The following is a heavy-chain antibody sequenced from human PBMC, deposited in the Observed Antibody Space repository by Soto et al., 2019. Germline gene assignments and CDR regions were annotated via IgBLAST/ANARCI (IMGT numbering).Heavy chain of an antibody. J-gene: IGHJ4*02. Sequence: ASVKVSCKASGYTFTNYAIHWVRQAPGQRLEWMGWINAGNGKTKYSQNFQGRVTITRDTSASIVYMEVNSLRSEDTAVYYCARERGASSPFDYWGQGTLVTVSS. CDR3: ARERGASSPFDY. V-gene: IGHV1-3*01. D-gene: IGHD6-19*01. CDR2: INAGNGKT. CDR1: GYTFTNYA.